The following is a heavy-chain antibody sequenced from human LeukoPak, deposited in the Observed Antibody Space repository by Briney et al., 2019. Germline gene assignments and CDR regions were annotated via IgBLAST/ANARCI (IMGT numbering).Heavy chain of an antibody. CDR1: GFTFSSYA. CDR2: ISWNSGSI. Sequence: GGSLRLSCAASGFTFSSYAMHWVRQAPGKGLEWVSGISWNSGSIGYADSVKGRFTISRDNAKNSLYLQMNSLRAEDTALYYCAKDRYDFWSGFIDYWGQGTLVTVSS. J-gene: IGHJ4*02. V-gene: IGHV3-9*01. D-gene: IGHD3-3*01. CDR3: AKDRYDFWSGFIDY.